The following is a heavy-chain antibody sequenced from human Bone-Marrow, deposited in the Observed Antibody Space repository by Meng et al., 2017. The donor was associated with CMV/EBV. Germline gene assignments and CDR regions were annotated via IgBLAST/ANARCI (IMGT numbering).Heavy chain of an antibody. CDR1: GGFISNYY. J-gene: IGHJ5*02. CDR2: IYYSGTT. CDR3: ARDVHYYDSSGYLSWFDP. D-gene: IGHD3-22*01. V-gene: IGHV4-59*01. Sequence: SETLSLTCTVSGGFISNYYWSWIRQPPGKGLEWIGYIYYSGTTKYNPSLKSRVTISADTSNKQLSLKLSSVTAADTAVYYCARDVHYYDSSGYLSWFDPWGQGTLVTVSS.